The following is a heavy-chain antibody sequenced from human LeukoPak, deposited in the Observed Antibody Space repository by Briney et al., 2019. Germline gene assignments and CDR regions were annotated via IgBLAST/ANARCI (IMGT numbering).Heavy chain of an antibody. D-gene: IGHD2-2*01. J-gene: IGHJ3*02. CDR3: ARELLRHCSSTSCAGLDI. CDR2: ISSSSSYI. V-gene: IGHV3-21*01. Sequence: PGGSLRLSCAASGFTFSSYSMNWVRQAPGKGLEWVSSISSSSSYIYYADSVKGRFTISRGNAKNSLYLQMNSLRAEDTAVYYCARELLRHCSSTSCAGLDIWGQGTMVTVSS. CDR1: GFTFSSYS.